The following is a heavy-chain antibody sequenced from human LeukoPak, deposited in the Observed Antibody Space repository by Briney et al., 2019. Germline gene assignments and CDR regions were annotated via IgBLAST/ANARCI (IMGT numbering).Heavy chain of an antibody. CDR3: AKMRGMPREAYHFDR. D-gene: IGHD1-26*01. CDR2: VGSGGTR. V-gene: IGHV3-23*01. CDR1: GFSVSIDS. J-gene: IGHJ4*02. Sequence: RTRTSLRLSGAAAGFSVSIDSMCWVRQAQGKGLEWISAVGSGGTRYYADSVKGRFTISRDNSANTVSLQMDSLRADDTAMYYCAKMRGMPREAYHFDRWGQGTLVAVSS.